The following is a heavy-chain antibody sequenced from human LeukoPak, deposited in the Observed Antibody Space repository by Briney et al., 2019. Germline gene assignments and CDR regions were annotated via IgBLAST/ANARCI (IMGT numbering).Heavy chain of an antibody. CDR2: ISAYNGNT. CDR1: GYAFTSYG. Sequence: ASVKVSCKASGYAFTSYGISWVRQAPGQGLEWMGWISAYNGNTNYAPKLQGRVTMTTDTSTSTAYMELRSLRSDDTAVYYCAGEDCSGGSCYSLSLTPVFHVFDIWGQGTMVTVSS. D-gene: IGHD2-15*01. V-gene: IGHV1-18*01. CDR3: AGEDCSGGSCYSLSLTPVFHVFDI. J-gene: IGHJ3*02.